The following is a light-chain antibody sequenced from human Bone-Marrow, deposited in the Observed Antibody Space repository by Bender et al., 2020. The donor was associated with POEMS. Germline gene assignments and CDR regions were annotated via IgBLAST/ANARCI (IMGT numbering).Light chain of an antibody. V-gene: IGLV3-1*01. CDR2: QDT. CDR3: QSYDNSLGGWV. J-gene: IGLJ3*02. Sequence: SYELTQPPSVSVSPGQTASITCSGDKLGDKYACWYQQKAGQSPVLVIYQDTKRPSGIPERFSGSKSGTSASLAITGLQAEDEGDYYCQSYDNSLGGWVFGGGTKLTVL. CDR1: KLGDKY.